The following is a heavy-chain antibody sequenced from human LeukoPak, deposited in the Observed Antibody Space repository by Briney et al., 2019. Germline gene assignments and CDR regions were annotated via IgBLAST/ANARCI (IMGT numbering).Heavy chain of an antibody. CDR2: IKQDGSEK. J-gene: IGHJ5*02. CDR3: VSWGERWRQLVRTWLEP. Sequence: GGSLRLSCAASGFTFSSYWMSWVRQAPGKGLEWVANIKQDGSEKYYVDSVKGRFTISRDNAKNSLYLQMNSLRAEDTAVYYCVSWGERWRQLVRTWLEPCGEGTLVTVSS. V-gene: IGHV3-7*03. D-gene: IGHD6-13*01. CDR1: GFTFSSYW.